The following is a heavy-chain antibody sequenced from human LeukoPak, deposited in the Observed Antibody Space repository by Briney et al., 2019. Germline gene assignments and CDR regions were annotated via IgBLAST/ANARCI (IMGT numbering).Heavy chain of an antibody. J-gene: IGHJ5*02. V-gene: IGHV1-2*04. CDR3: ARGPWADLVVPAAISWFDP. Sequence: ASVKVSCKASGYTFTGYYMHWVRQTPGQGLEWMGWINPNSGGTNYAQKFQGWVTMTRDTSISTAYMELSRLRSDDTAVYYRARGPWADLVVPAAISWFDPWGQGTLVTVSS. CDR2: INPNSGGT. CDR1: GYTFTGYY. D-gene: IGHD2-2*01.